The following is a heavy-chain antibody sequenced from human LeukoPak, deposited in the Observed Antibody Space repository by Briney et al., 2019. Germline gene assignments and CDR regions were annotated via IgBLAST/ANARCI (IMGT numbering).Heavy chain of an antibody. CDR2: IIPILGIA. Sequence: ASVEVSCKASGGTFSSYAISWVRQAPGQGLEWMGRIIPILGIANYAQKFQGRVTITADKSTSTAYMELSSLRSEDTAVYYCASGAPTTAGYYFDYWGQGTLVTVSS. J-gene: IGHJ4*02. D-gene: IGHD6-13*01. CDR3: ASGAPTTAGYYFDY. CDR1: GGTFSSYA. V-gene: IGHV1-69*04.